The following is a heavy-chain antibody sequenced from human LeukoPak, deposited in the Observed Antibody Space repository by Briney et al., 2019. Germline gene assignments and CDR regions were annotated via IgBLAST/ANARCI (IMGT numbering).Heavy chain of an antibody. CDR1: GFTFNIYA. J-gene: IGHJ2*01. CDR2: ISGSGGST. CDR3: TTLGIATGSWYFDL. D-gene: IGHD1-14*01. Sequence: QPGGSLRLSCAASGFTFNIYAMSWVRQAPGKGLEWVSGISGSGGSTYYADSVKGRFTVSRDNSKNTLYLQMNTLRAEETAVYYRTTLGIATGSWYFDLWGRGTLVTVSS. V-gene: IGHV3-23*01.